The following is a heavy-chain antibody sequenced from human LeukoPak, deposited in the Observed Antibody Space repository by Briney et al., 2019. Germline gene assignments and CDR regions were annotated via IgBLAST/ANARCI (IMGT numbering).Heavy chain of an antibody. CDR2: IYTSGST. CDR3: ARGYYGSGSYRIGSVYYYYSMDV. CDR1: GGSISSGSYY. Sequence: SETLSLTCTVSGGSISSGSYYWSWIRQPAGKGLEWIGRIYTSGSTNYNPYLKGRITISVDTYKNQLSLKLSSVTAAAPDGYYCARGYYGSGSYRIGSVYYYYSMDVWGKGTTVTVSS. V-gene: IGHV4-61*02. D-gene: IGHD3-10*01. J-gene: IGHJ6*03.